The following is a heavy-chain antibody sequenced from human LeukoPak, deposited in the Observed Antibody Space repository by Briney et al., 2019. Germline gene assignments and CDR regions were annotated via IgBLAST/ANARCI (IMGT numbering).Heavy chain of an antibody. CDR3: ARVYSSTSGKNAFDI. D-gene: IGHD6-6*01. J-gene: IGHJ3*02. CDR1: GFTFSTYA. CDR2: ISGSGGST. V-gene: IGHV3-23*01. Sequence: GGSLRLSCAASGFTFSTYAMSWVRQAPGKGLEWVSAISGSGGSTYYADSVKGRFTISRDNAQNSLYLQMNSLRAEDTAVYYCARVYSSTSGKNAFDIWGQGTMVTVSS.